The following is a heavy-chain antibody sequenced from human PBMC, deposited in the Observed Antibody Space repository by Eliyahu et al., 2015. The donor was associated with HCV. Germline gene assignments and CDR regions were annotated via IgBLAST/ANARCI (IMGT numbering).Heavy chain of an antibody. Sequence: QVQLQQWGAGLLKPSETLSLTCAVYGGSFSGYYWSWLRQPPGKGLGWIGEINHSGSTNYNPSLKSRVTISVDTSKNQFSLKLSSVTAADTAVYYCARGGYSSSSRQAHYYYYYGMDVWGQGTTVTVSS. V-gene: IGHV4-34*01. CDR3: ARGGYSSSSRQAHYYYYYGMDV. J-gene: IGHJ6*02. D-gene: IGHD6-6*01. CDR2: INHSGST. CDR1: GGSFSGYY.